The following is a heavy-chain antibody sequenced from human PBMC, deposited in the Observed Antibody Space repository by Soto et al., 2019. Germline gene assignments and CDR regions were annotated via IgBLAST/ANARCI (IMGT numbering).Heavy chain of an antibody. CDR1: GFSLSNYW. D-gene: IGHD5-12*01. Sequence: EVQLVESGGVSVQPGGSLRLSCAASGFSLSNYWMHWVRQAPGKGLVWVSRINIDGSTTTYADSVKGRFTISRDNAKNTLYLQMNSLRDEDTAVYYCVRIRRGDGYTFGYWGHGTLVTVS. J-gene: IGHJ4*01. V-gene: IGHV3-74*01. CDR3: VRIRRGDGYTFGY. CDR2: INIDGSTT.